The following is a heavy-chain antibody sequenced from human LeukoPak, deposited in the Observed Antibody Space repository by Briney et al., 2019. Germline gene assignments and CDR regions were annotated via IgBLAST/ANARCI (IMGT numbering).Heavy chain of an antibody. CDR3: ARGRGQLVRPYFDF. V-gene: IGHV4-38-2*01. CDR2: IFHSGST. J-gene: IGHJ4*02. Sequence: PGGSLRLSCAASGFTFSSYAMSWVRQAPGKGLEWIGSIFHSGSTYYKPSLKSRVTISVDTSKSQFSLKVSSVTAADTAVYYCARGRGQLVRPYFDFWGQGTLVTVSS. D-gene: IGHD6-6*01. CDR1: GFTFSSYA.